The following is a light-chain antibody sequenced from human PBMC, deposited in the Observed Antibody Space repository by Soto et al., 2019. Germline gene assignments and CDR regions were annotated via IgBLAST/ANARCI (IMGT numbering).Light chain of an antibody. Sequence: DIQMTQSPSSLSASVGDRVSVTCRASQSISTFLNWYQQRPGEAPKLLIYDAISLQSGVPSRFSGSGSGADFTLTIGSLQPEDFATYSCQHSYTTPRTFGQGTKVEVK. CDR1: QSISTF. J-gene: IGKJ1*01. V-gene: IGKV1-39*01. CDR2: DAI. CDR3: QHSYTTPRT.